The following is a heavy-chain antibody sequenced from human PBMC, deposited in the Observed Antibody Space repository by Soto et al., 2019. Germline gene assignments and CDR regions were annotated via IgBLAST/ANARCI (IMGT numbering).Heavy chain of an antibody. J-gene: IGHJ6*02. V-gene: IGHV4-38-2*01. Sequence: SETLSVTCVVSTYSISSGYFWGWIRQPPVKGLEWIGTIYHSGSTYYNPSLKSRVTVSVDTSKNQFSLKLTSVTAADTAIYYCARSLYCTTSSCSYYYYYGMDVWGQGTTVTVSS. CDR1: TYSISSGYF. D-gene: IGHD2-2*01. CDR3: ARSLYCTTSSCSYYYYYGMDV. CDR2: IYHSGST.